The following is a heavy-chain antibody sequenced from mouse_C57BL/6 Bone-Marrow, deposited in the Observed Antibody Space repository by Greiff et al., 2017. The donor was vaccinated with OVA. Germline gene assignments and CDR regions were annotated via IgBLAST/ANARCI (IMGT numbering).Heavy chain of an antibody. CDR3: ARNHYGRGFAY. J-gene: IGHJ3*01. CDR2: ISSGSSTI. V-gene: IGHV5-17*01. CDR1: GFTFSDYG. Sequence: EVKLVESGGGLVKPGGSLKLSCAASGFTFSDYGMHWVRQAPEKGLEWVAYISSGSSTIYYADTVKGRFTISRDNAKNILFLKMTSLRSEDTSMYYCARNHYGRGFAYWGQGTLVTVSA. D-gene: IGHD1-1*01.